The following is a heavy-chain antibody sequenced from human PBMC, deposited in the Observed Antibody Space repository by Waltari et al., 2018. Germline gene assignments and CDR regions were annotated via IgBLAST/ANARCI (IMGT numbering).Heavy chain of an antibody. D-gene: IGHD5-12*01. CDR2: IYSGGST. CDR1: GFTVSSNY. V-gene: IGHV3-53*01. J-gene: IGHJ4*02. CDR3: ARDRRDGYNYYFDY. Sequence: EVQLVESGGGLIQPGGSLRLSCAASGFTVSSNYMSWVRQAPGKGLEWVSVIYSGGSTYYADSVKGRFTISRDKSKNTLYLQMNSLRAEDTAVYYCARDRRDGYNYYFDYWGQGTLVTVSS.